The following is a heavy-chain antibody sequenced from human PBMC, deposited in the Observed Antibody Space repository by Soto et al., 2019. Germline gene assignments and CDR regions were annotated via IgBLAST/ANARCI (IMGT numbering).Heavy chain of an antibody. CDR1: GGSFSGYY. CDR2: INHSGST. V-gene: IGHV4-34*01. J-gene: IGHJ5*02. CDR3: ARGKRYSGYPRGYWFDP. Sequence: SETLSLTCAVYGGSFSGYYWSWIRQPPWKGLEWIGEINHSGSTNYNPSLKSRVTISVDTSKNQFSLKLSSVTAADTAVYYCARGKRYSGYPRGYWFDPWGQGTLVTVSS. D-gene: IGHD5-12*01.